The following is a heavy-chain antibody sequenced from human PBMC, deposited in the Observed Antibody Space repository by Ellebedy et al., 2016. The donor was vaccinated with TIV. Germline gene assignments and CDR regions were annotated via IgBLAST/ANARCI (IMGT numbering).Heavy chain of an antibody. CDR3: ARDLGLRLGELSV. CDR1: GLTLGDYW. D-gene: IGHD3-16*02. Sequence: GGSLRLSCAASGLTLGDYWMHWVRQVPGKRPEWIARINVDGSGTSYAGSVRGRFTISRDNAMNMLYLQMGSLRAEDMAVYYCARDLGLRLGELSVWGQGTLVTVSS. V-gene: IGHV3-74*01. J-gene: IGHJ4*02. CDR2: INVDGSGT.